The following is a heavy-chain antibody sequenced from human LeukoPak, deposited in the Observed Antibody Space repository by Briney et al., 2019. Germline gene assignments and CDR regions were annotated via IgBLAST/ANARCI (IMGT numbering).Heavy chain of an antibody. J-gene: IGHJ4*02. V-gene: IGHV5-10-1*01. CDR2: IDPSDSYT. CDR3: ARLSTGYSSGWYLRPFGY. CDR1: GYSFTSYW. D-gene: IGHD6-19*01. Sequence: GESLKISCKGSGYSFTSYWISWVRQMPGKGLAWMGRIDPSDSYTNYSPSFQGHVTISADKSISTAYLQWSSLKASDTAMYYCARLSTGYSSGWYLRPFGYWGQGTLVTVSS.